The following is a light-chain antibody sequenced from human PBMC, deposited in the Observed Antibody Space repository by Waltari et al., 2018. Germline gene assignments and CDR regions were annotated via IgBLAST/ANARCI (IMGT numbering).Light chain of an antibody. CDR1: TGTVTSGHF. CDR2: DTN. V-gene: IGLV7-46*01. Sequence: QAVVTQEPSLTVSPGGTVTLTCGSSTGTVTSGHFPYWFQQKPGQAPTPLIYDTNNKESWTPARFSGSLIGGKAALTLSGAQPEDEAEYYCLLFYSGPRVFGGGTKLTVL. CDR3: LLFYSGPRV. J-gene: IGLJ3*02.